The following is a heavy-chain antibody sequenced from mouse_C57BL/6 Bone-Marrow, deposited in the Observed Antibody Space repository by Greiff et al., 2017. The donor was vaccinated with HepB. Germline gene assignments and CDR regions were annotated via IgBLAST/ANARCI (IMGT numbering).Heavy chain of an antibody. CDR2: IYPGGGYT. D-gene: IGHD1-1*02. CDR1: GYTFTNYW. V-gene: IGHV1-63*01. CDR3: ARTLWYYFDY. Sequence: VKLVESGAELVRPGTSVKMSCKASGYTFTNYWIGWAKQRPGHGLEWIGDIYPGGGYTNYNEKFKGKATLTADKSSSTAYMQFSSLTSEDSAIYYCARTLWYYFDYWGQGTTLTVSS. J-gene: IGHJ2*01.